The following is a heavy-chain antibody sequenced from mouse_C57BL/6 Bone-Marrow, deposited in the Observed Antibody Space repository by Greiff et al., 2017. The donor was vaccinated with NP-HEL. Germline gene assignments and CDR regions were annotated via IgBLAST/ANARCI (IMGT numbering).Heavy chain of an antibody. D-gene: IGHD4-1*02. CDR3: ARSTGTEFAY. CDR2: IHPNSGST. Sequence: QVQLQQPGAKLVKPGASVKLSCKASGYTFTSYWMHWVKQRPGQGLEWIGMIHPNSGSTNYNEKFKSKATLTVDKSSSTAYMQLSSLTSEDSAVYYCARSTGTEFAYWGQGTLVTVSA. J-gene: IGHJ3*01. V-gene: IGHV1-64*01. CDR1: GYTFTSYW.